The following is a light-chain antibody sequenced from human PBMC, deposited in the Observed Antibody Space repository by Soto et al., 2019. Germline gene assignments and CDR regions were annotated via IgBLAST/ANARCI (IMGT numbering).Light chain of an antibody. CDR1: SGSVSTTYY. Sequence: QTVVTQEPSFSVSPGGTVTLTCGLSSGSVSTTYYPSWSQQTPGQAPRTLIYSTNSRSSGVPDRFSGSILGNKAALTITGAQADDESDYYCVLYMGSGIWVFGGGIKLTVL. CDR2: STN. CDR3: VLYMGSGIWV. J-gene: IGLJ3*02. V-gene: IGLV8-61*01.